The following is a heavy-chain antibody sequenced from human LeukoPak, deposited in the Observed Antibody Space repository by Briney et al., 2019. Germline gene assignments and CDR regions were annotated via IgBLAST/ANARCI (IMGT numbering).Heavy chain of an antibody. CDR1: GDSISTYY. D-gene: IGHD2-15*01. V-gene: IGHV4-59*08. CDR3: ARGDCSGGSCYLFDY. J-gene: IGHJ4*02. CDR2: IYYSGST. Sequence: SETLSLTCTVSGDSISTYYWSWIRQPPGKGLEWIGYIYYSGSTYYNPSLKSRVTISVDTSKNQFSLKLSSVTAADTAVYYCARGDCSGGSCYLFDYWGQRALVTVSS.